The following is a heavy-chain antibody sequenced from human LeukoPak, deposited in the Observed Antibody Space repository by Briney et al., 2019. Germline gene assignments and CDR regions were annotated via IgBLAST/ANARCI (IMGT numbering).Heavy chain of an antibody. Sequence: ASVKVSCKASGYTFTSYGISWVRQAPGQGLEWMGWISAYNGNTNYAQKLQGRVTMTTDTSTSTAYMELRSLRSDDTAVYYCARDLYYYDSSGYFFDYWGQGPLVTVSS. J-gene: IGHJ4*02. CDR2: ISAYNGNT. CDR1: GYTFTSYG. V-gene: IGHV1-18*01. CDR3: ARDLYYYDSSGYFFDY. D-gene: IGHD3-22*01.